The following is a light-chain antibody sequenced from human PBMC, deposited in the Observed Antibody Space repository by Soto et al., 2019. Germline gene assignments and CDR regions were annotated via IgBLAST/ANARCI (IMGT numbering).Light chain of an antibody. CDR3: QHYNSYSEA. CDR1: QTIISW. Sequence: EIQMTQGTSTLSGSVGDRVTITCRASQTIISWLAWYQQKPGKAPKLLIYKASTLKSGVPSRFSGSGSGTEYTLTISSLQPDDFATYHCQHYNSYSEAFGQGTKVDI. J-gene: IGKJ1*01. V-gene: IGKV1-5*03. CDR2: KAS.